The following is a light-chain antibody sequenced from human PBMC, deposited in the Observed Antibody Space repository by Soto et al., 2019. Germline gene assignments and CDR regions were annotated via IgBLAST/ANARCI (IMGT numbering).Light chain of an antibody. Sequence: QSVLTQPASVSGSPGQSITIPCTGTSNDIGGYNYVSWYKQHPGKVPKLIIFDVSYRPSGISDRFSGSKSGNTASLTISGLQPEDEADYYCSSYGASSTLFGGGTKLTVL. CDR1: SNDIGGYNY. V-gene: IGLV2-14*03. J-gene: IGLJ2*01. CDR3: SSYGASSTL. CDR2: DVS.